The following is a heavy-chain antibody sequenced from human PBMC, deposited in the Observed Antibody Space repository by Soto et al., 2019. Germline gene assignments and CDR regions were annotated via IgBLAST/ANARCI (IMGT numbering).Heavy chain of an antibody. CDR1: GFTFSSYA. Sequence: GGSLRLSCAASGFTFSSYAMSWVRQAPGKGLEWVSAISGSGGSTYYADSVKGRSTISRDNSKNTLYLQMNSLRAEDTAVYYCAKAYNSGSYYYYYYMDVWGKGTTVTVSS. CDR2: ISGSGGST. V-gene: IGHV3-23*01. J-gene: IGHJ6*03. D-gene: IGHD3-10*01. CDR3: AKAYNSGSYYYYYYMDV.